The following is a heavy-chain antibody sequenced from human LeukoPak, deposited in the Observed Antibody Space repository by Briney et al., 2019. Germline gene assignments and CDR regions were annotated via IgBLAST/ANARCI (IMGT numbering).Heavy chain of an antibody. D-gene: IGHD1-26*01. J-gene: IGHJ3*02. V-gene: IGHV3-15*01. CDR2: IKSKTDGETT. CDR3: ITDPGAWAPI. Sequence: PGGSLRLSCAASGLTFSNAWMSWVRQAPGKGLEWVGRIKSKTDGETTDYAAPVKGRFTISRDDSRNTLYLQMNRLNIGDTAVYYCITDPGAWAPIWGQGTMVTVSS. CDR1: GLTFSNAW.